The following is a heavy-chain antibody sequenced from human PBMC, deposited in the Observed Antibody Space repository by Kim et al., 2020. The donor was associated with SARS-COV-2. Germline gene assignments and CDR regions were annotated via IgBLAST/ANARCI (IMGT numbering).Heavy chain of an antibody. CDR3: ARDLARYYDFWSGYILEGPYYYGMDV. CDR1: GYTFTSYA. V-gene: IGHV7-4-1*02. Sequence: ASVKVSCKASGYTFTSYAMNWVRQAPGQGLEWMGWINTNTGNPTYAQGFTGRFVFSLDTSVSTAYLQISSLKAEDTAVYYCARDLARYYDFWSGYILEGPYYYGMDVWGQGTTVTVSS. J-gene: IGHJ6*02. CDR2: INTNTGNP. D-gene: IGHD3-3*01.